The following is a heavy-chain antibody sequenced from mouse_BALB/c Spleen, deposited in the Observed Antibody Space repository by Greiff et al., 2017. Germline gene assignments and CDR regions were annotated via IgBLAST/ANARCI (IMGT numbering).Heavy chain of an antibody. CDR2: ISCYNGAT. V-gene: IGHV1S135*01. CDR1: GYSFTGYY. J-gene: IGHJ2*01. CDR3: ARGEGDYFDY. Sequence: EVQLQQSGPELVKTGASVKISCKASGYSFTGYYMHWVKQSHGKSLEWIGYISCYNGATSYNQKFKDKATLTADKSSSTAYMQLSSLTSEDSAVYYCARGEGDYFDYWGQGTTRTVSA.